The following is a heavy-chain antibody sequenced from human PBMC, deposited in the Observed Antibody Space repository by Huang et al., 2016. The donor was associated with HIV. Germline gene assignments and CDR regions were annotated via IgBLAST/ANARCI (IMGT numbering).Heavy chain of an antibody. CDR1: GGSITDSNYY. CDR3: ARHFGSWSGYFDS. CDR2: IYYSGDT. J-gene: IGHJ4*02. D-gene: IGHD3-10*01. V-gene: IGHV4-39*01. Sequence: QLQLQESGPGLVRPSETLSLICTVSGGSITDSNYYWGWIRQPPGKGLEWIGRIYYSGDTDDNPSFKSRFTMSVDTSKNRFSLDIRSVAVADTAIYYCARHFGSWSGYFDSWGQGTLVPVSS.